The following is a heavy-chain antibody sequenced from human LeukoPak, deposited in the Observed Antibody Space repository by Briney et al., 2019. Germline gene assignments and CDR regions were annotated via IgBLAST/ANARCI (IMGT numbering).Heavy chain of an antibody. D-gene: IGHD2-8*01. V-gene: IGHV1-69*13. CDR3: AETHGVP. J-gene: IGHJ4*02. CDR2: INPVFGTA. Sequence: ASVKVSCKVSGYTLTELSMHWVRQAPGQGLEWMGGINPVFGTANYVQKFQGRVTITADESTSTAYMELSSLRSEDTAVYYCAETHGVPWGQGTLVTVSS. CDR1: GYTLTELS.